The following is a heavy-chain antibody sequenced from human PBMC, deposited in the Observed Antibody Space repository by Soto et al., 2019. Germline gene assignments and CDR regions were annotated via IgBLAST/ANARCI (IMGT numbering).Heavy chain of an antibody. Sequence: SETLSLTCTVSGGSISSTRYYWVWIRQPPGKGLEWIGSIYYSGSTYYNPSLKSRVTISVDTSKNQFSLKLSSVTAADTAVFYCARLVGTYFDYWGQGTLVTVSS. CDR2: IYYSGST. D-gene: IGHD3-10*01. CDR3: ARLVGTYFDY. V-gene: IGHV4-39*01. J-gene: IGHJ4*02. CDR1: GGSISSTRYY.